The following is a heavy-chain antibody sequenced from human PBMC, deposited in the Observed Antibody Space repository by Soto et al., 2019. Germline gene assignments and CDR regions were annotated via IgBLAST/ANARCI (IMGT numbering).Heavy chain of an antibody. CDR3: ASRTGYNYGYFRWFDP. D-gene: IGHD5-18*01. CDR2: IYYSGST. CDR1: GGSINSHY. J-gene: IGHJ5*02. V-gene: IGHV4-39*01. Sequence: SETLSLTCTVSGGSINSHYWGWIRQPPGKGLKWIGSIYYSGSTYYNPSLKSRVTISVDTSKNQFSLKLSSVTAADTVVYYCASRTGYNYGYFRWFDPWGQGTLVTVSS.